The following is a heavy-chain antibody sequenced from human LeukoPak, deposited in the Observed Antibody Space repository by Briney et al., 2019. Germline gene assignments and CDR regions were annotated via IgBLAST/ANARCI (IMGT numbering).Heavy chain of an antibody. CDR2: ISYDGSNK. V-gene: IGHV3-30-3*01. J-gene: IGHJ4*02. D-gene: IGHD1/OR15-1a*01. CDR3: ARDRTLDY. Sequence: GGSLRLSCAASGFTFSSYAMHWVRQAPGKGLEWVAVISYDGSNKYYADSVKGRFTISRDNSKNTLYLQMNSLRAEDTAVYYCARDRTLDYWGQGTLVSVSS. CDR1: GFTFSSYA.